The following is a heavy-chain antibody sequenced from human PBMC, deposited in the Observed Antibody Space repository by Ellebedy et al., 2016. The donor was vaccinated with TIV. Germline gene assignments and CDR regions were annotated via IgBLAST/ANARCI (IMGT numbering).Heavy chain of an antibody. D-gene: IGHD6-13*01. CDR2: INHSGST. Sequence: SETLSLTXAVYGGSFSGYYWSWIRQPPGKGLEWIGEINHSGSTNYNPSLKSRVTISVDTSKNQFSLKLSSVTAADTAVYYCARGSSSHSSSWYDYYYGMDVWGQGTTVTVSS. J-gene: IGHJ6*02. CDR3: ARGSSSHSSSWYDYYYGMDV. V-gene: IGHV4-34*01. CDR1: GGSFSGYY.